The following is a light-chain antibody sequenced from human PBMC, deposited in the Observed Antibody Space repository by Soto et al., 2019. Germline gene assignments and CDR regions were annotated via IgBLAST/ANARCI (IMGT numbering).Light chain of an antibody. CDR2: EVT. J-gene: IGLJ3*02. Sequence: QSALTQPASVSGSPGQSITISCTGTSSDVATYNLVSWYQQRPGTAPQLIIYEVTKRPSGVSTRFSGSQSGNTASLTISGLQADDEADYYCCSRVFGGGTKLTVI. V-gene: IGLV2-23*02. CDR3: CSRV. CDR1: SSDVATYNL.